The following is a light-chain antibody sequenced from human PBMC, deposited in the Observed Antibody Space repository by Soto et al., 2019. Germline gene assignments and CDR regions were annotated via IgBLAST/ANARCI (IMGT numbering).Light chain of an antibody. J-gene: IGLJ3*02. Sequence: QSALTQPASVSGSPGQSITISCTGTRSDVGGYNSVSWYQQHPGKAPKLMIYEVNNRPSGVSNRFSGSKSGNTASLSISGLQAEDEADYYCSSYTCSASWVFGGGTKLTVL. CDR3: SSYTCSASWV. CDR2: EVN. CDR1: RSDVGGYNS. V-gene: IGLV2-14*01.